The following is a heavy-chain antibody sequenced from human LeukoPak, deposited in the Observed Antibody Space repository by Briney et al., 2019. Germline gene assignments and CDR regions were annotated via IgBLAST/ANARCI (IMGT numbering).Heavy chain of an antibody. V-gene: IGHV4-61*02. D-gene: IGHD3-22*01. Sequence: NSSETLSLTCTVSGGSISSGSYYWSWIRQPAGKGLEWIGRIYTSGSTNYNPSLKSRVTISVDTSKNQFSLKLSSVTAADTAVYYCARDTYYYDSSGYDDRVYQNAFDIWGQGTMVTVSS. CDR2: IYTSGST. CDR3: ARDTYYYDSSGYDDRVYQNAFDI. CDR1: GGSISSGSYY. J-gene: IGHJ3*02.